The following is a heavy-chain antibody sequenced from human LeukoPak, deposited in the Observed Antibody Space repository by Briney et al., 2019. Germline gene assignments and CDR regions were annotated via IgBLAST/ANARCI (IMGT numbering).Heavy chain of an antibody. V-gene: IGHV4-59*12. CDR2: FYYSGST. CDR1: GGSISSYY. Sequence: PSDTLSLTCTVSGGSISSYYWSWIRQPPGKGLEWIGYFYYSGSTKYNPSLKSRVTISVDTSKNQFSLKLSSVTAADTAVYYCARGSLGDYAGDYFDYWGQGTLVTVSS. D-gene: IGHD4-17*01. CDR3: ARGSLGDYAGDYFDY. J-gene: IGHJ4*02.